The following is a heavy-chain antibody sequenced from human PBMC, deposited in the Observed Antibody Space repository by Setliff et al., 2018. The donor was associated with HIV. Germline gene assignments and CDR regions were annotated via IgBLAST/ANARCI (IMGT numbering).Heavy chain of an antibody. Sequence: PSETLSLTCSAFRGSVNSGDDYWSWIRQRPGKGLEWIRYIYHRGTTYYNPSLKSRLTISVDTSMNQFSLSLMSVTAADTGVYYCARGTGGFYGGVGAFDYWGPGTKVTVSS. CDR2: IYHRGTT. J-gene: IGHJ3*01. V-gene: IGHV4-30-4*01. CDR1: RGSVNSGDDY. CDR3: ARGTGGFYGGVGAFDY. D-gene: IGHD2-8*02.